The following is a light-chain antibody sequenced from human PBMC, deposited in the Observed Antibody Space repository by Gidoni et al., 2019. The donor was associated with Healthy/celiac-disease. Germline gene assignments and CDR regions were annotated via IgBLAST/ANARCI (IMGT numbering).Light chain of an antibody. CDR3: QQSYSTPLT. Sequence: DLHMTQSPSPLSSSVGDRVTITRRASQSISSYLNWYQQTPEKAPKLLIYAASSLQSGVPSRFSGRGAGTDFTLTISSLQPEDFATYYCQQSYSTPLTFGGGTKVEIK. V-gene: IGKV1-39*01. CDR1: QSISSY. CDR2: AAS. J-gene: IGKJ4*01.